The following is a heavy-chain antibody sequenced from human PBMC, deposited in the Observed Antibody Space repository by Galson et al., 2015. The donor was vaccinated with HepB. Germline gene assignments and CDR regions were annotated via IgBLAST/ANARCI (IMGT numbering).Heavy chain of an antibody. V-gene: IGHV3-11*06. CDR1: GFTFSDYY. CDR3: ARGMIEWELQGGAFDI. J-gene: IGHJ3*02. Sequence: SLRLSCAASGFTFSDYYMSWTRKAQGKGLEWVSYISSSSSYTNYADSVKGRFTISRDNAENSLYLQMNSLRAEDTAVYYCARGMIEWELQGGAFDIWGQGTMVTVSS. D-gene: IGHD1-26*01. CDR2: ISSSSSYT.